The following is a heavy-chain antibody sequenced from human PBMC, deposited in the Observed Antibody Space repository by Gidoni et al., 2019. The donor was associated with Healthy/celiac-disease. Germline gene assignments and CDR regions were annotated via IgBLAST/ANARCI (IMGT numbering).Heavy chain of an antibody. V-gene: IGHV3-30-3*01. CDR2: ISSAGSHK. D-gene: IGHD4-17*01. Sequence: QVQLGESGGGVVQPGRDLRVSWAGAEFTFSSYAMPWVRQAPGKGLEWVAVISSAGSHKSYSVSVPGRFTISRDHSKNTLSLQMNSLRAEDPAVYYCASDGDYGGHHFAYWGQGTLVTFSS. CDR1: EFTFSSYA. CDR3: ASDGDYGGHHFAY. J-gene: IGHJ4*02.